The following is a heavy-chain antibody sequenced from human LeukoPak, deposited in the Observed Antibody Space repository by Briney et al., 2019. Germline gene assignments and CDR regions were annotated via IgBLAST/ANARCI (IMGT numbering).Heavy chain of an antibody. D-gene: IGHD1-26*01. CDR1: GFTVSSNY. CDR3: AKGWELLPGNYYFDY. J-gene: IGHJ4*02. CDR2: ISGGGGST. Sequence: GGSLRLSCAASGFTVSSNYMSWVRQAPGKGLEWVSAISGGGGSTYYADSVKGRFTISRDNSKNTLYLQMNSLRAEDTAVYYCAKGWELLPGNYYFDYWGQGTLVTVSS. V-gene: IGHV3-23*01.